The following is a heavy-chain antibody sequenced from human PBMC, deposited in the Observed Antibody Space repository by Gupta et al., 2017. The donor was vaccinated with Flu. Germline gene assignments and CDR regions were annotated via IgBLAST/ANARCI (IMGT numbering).Heavy chain of an antibody. CDR2: IYSRGSP. CDR1: GGSISSSGNY. D-gene: IGHD1-26*01. CDR3: ARGVTGVIVDY. V-gene: IGHV4-39*01. Sequence: QLQLQESGTGLVKPSATLSLTCTVSGGSISSSGNYWGWVRQPPGKGLEAFGRIYSRGSPTYNPSLKSRGTLSVDTSKNQFSLKRGAVTAADTAVYYCARGVTGVIVDYWGRGTLVTVSS. J-gene: IGHJ4*02.